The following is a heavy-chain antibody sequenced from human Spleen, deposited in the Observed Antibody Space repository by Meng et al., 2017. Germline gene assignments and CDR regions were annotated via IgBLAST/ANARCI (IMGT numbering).Heavy chain of an antibody. CDR1: GYFINSGYY. CDR2: IFHRGTA. J-gene: IGHJ4*02. CDR3: AREFGGRTDY. Sequence: SQTRSLTGDVSGYFINSGYYWGWIRQPPGKGLEWIGSIFHRGTAYYSPSLKSRVTMSVDTSKNQFSLNLTSVTAADTALYYCAREFGGRTDYWGQGTLVTVSS. D-gene: IGHD2-15*01. V-gene: IGHV4-38-2*02.